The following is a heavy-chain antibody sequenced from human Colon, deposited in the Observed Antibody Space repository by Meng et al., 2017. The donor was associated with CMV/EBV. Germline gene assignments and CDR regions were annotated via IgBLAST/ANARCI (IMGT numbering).Heavy chain of an antibody. CDR3: SLTAVVGAAAIH. D-gene: IGHD2-21*02. CDR1: GFFVRSNY. V-gene: IGHV3-11*01. Sequence: GESLKISCAASGFFVRSNYMGWVRQAPGKGLEWVSYISSGGNTIYYADSVKGRFTISRDNAKTSVFLQMNSLKIEDTAVYYCSLTAVVGAAAIHWGQGTPVTVSS. J-gene: IGHJ4*02. CDR2: ISSGGNTI.